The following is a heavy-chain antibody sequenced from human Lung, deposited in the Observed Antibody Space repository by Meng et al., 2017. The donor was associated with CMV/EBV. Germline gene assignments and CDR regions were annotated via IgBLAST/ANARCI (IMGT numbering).Heavy chain of an antibody. CDR1: GYTFTGYY. CDR2: IYPNTGGA. Sequence: ASVKVSCKASGYTFTGYYIHWVRQAPGQGLEWMGCIYPNTGGAKYAQKFQGRVTMTRDTSISTAYMELSSLRSDDTAVYYCARVIAVAGTAPFAYWGQGTLVTVSS. V-gene: IGHV1-2*02. J-gene: IGHJ4*02. CDR3: ARVIAVAGTAPFAY. D-gene: IGHD6-19*01.